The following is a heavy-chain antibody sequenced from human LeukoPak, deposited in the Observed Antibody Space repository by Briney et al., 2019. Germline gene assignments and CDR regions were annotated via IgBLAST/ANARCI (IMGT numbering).Heavy chain of an antibody. CDR3: TKDSSVPYGITE. Sequence: GGSLRLSCAASGFTFSKYAMSWVRQAPGKGLEWVSAISPSDGNTFYVDSVKGRFTISRDNSKNTLSLQMNSLRAEDTALYYCTKDSSVPYGITEWGQGTLVTVSS. CDR2: ISPSDGNT. V-gene: IGHV3-23*01. D-gene: IGHD4-17*01. CDR1: GFTFSKYA. J-gene: IGHJ4*02.